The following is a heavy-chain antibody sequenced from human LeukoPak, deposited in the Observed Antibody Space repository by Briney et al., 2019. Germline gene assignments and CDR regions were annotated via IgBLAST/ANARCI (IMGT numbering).Heavy chain of an antibody. V-gene: IGHV1-69*13. CDR2: IIPIFGTA. J-gene: IGHJ4*02. D-gene: IGHD3-9*01. CDR3: ARSPPQNFDILTGYFAD. CDR1: GGTFSSYT. Sequence: GASVKVSCKASGGTFSSYTISWVRQAPGQGLEWTGGIIPIFGTANHAQKFQGRVTITADESTSTAYMELSSLRSEDTAVYYCARSPPQNFDILTGYFADWGQGTLVTVSS.